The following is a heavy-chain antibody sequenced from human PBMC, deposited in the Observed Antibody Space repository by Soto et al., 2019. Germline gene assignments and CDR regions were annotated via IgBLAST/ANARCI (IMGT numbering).Heavy chain of an antibody. D-gene: IGHD5-12*01. CDR1: GGSISSYY. CDR3: AREGSGYDAGDYYYYYMDV. J-gene: IGHJ6*03. Sequence: PSQTLSLTCTVSGGSISSYYWSWILQPPGKGLEWIGYIYYSGSTNYNPSLKSRVTISVDTSKNQFSLKLSSVTAADTAVYYCAREGSGYDAGDYYYYYMDVWGKGTTVTVSS. CDR2: IYYSGST. V-gene: IGHV4-59*01.